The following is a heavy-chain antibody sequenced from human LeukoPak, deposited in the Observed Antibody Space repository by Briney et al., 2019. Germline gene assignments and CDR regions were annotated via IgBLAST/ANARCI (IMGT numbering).Heavy chain of an antibody. Sequence: SVKVSCEASGYTFSTYTISWVRQAPGQGLEWMGRIIPILGIANYAQKFQGRVTITADKSTSTAYMELSSPRSEDTAVYYCAREEKSILGQQPIDYWGQGTLVTVSS. CDR1: GYTFSTYT. CDR2: IIPILGIA. CDR3: AREEKSILGQQPIDY. J-gene: IGHJ4*02. D-gene: IGHD6-13*01. V-gene: IGHV1-69*04.